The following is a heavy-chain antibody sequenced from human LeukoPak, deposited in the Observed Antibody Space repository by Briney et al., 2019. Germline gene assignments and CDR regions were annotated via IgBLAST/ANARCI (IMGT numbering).Heavy chain of an antibody. D-gene: IGHD1-26*01. Sequence: SETLSLTCAVYGGSFSGYYWSWIRQPSGKGLEWIGEINHSGSTNYNPSLKSRVTISVDTSKNQFSLKLSSVTAADTAVYYCARGRVGATPRRYYFDYWGQGTLVTVSS. CDR2: INHSGST. CDR1: GGSFSGYY. CDR3: ARGRVGATPRRYYFDY. J-gene: IGHJ4*02. V-gene: IGHV4-34*01.